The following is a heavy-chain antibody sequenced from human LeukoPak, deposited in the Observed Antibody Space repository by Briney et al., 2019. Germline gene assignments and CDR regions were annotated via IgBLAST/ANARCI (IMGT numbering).Heavy chain of an antibody. CDR1: GGTFSSYA. J-gene: IGHJ5*02. CDR3: GCDSSGYYHNNWFDP. CDR2: IIPIFGTA. D-gene: IGHD3-22*01. V-gene: IGHV1-69*05. Sequence: SVKVSCKASGGTFSSYAISWVRQPPGQGLEWMGGIIPIFGTANYAQKFQGRVTITTDESTSTAYMELSSLRSEDTAVYYCGCDSSGYYHNNWFDPWGQGTLVTVSS.